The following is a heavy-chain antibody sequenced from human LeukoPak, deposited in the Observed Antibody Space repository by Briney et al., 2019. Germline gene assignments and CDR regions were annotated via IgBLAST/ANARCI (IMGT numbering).Heavy chain of an antibody. CDR1: GFIFSGSA. CDR3: TRHYYDNNGYPLPDN. CDR2: IRSKANSYAT. V-gene: IGHV3-73*01. D-gene: IGHD3-22*01. Sequence: PGGSLKLSCAASGFIFSGSAMHWVRQASGKGLEWVGRIRSKANSYATAYAASVKGRFTISGDDSKNTAYLQMNSLKTEDTAVYYCTRHYYDNNGYPLPDNWGQGTLVTVSS. J-gene: IGHJ4*02.